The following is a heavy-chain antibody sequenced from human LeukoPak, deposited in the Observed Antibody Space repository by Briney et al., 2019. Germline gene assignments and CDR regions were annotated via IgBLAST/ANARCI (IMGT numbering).Heavy chain of an antibody. CDR3: AREIKSSHCSGGSCYSLFDY. CDR1: GFTFSSYA. V-gene: IGHV3-23*01. CDR2: ISGSGGST. D-gene: IGHD2-15*01. Sequence: GGSLRLSCAASGFTFSSYAMSWVRQAPGKGLEWVSAISGSGGSTYYADSVKGRFTISRDNSKNTLYLQMNSLRAEDTAVYYCAREIKSSHCSGGSCYSLFDYWGQGTLVTVSS. J-gene: IGHJ4*02.